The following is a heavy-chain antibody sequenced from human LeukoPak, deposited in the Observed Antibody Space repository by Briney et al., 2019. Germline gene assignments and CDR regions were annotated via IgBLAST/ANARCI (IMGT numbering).Heavy chain of an antibody. Sequence: SETLSLTCTVSGGSISSSSYYWGWIRQPPGKGLEWIGSIYYSGSTYYNPSLKSRLTMSVDTSKNQFSLNLTSVTAADTAVYYFARTGAGGWYRFDYWGHGTLVAVSS. CDR2: IYYSGST. J-gene: IGHJ4*01. D-gene: IGHD6-19*01. CDR3: ARTGAGGWYRFDY. V-gene: IGHV4-39*01. CDR1: GGSISSSSYY.